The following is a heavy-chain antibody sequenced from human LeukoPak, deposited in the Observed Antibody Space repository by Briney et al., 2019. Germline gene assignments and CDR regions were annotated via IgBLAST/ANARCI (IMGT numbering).Heavy chain of an antibody. J-gene: IGHJ5*02. CDR3: ARDDNWFDP. Sequence: GSSVKVSCKASGGTFSSCTISWVRQAPGQGLEWMGWISAYNGNTNYAQKLQGRVTMTTDTSTSTAYMELRSLRSDDTAVYYCARDDNWFDPWGQGTLVTVSS. CDR2: ISAYNGNT. CDR1: GGTFSSCT. V-gene: IGHV1-18*01.